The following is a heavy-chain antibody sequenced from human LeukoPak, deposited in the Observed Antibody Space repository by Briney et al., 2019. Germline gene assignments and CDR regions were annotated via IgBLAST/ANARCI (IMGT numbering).Heavy chain of an antibody. V-gene: IGHV1-46*01. CDR3: ATAAYDSSGPGQESHAFDI. Sequence: GASVKVSCKASGYTFTSYYMHWVRQAPGQGLEWMGFINPSGGSTRYAQNFQGRVTMTEDTSTDTAYMELSSLRSEDTAVYYCATAAYDSSGPGQESHAFDIWGQGTMVTVSS. CDR2: INPSGGST. D-gene: IGHD3-22*01. J-gene: IGHJ3*02. CDR1: GYTFTSYY.